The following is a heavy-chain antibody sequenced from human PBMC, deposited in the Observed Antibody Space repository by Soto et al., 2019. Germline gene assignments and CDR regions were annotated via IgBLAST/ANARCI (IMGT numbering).Heavy chain of an antibody. CDR3: TRSRITMIVVVRPFDF. CDR1: GFTFGDYA. J-gene: IGHJ4*02. CDR2: IRSKAYGGTT. V-gene: IGHV3-49*03. Sequence: GGSLRLSCTASGFTFGDYAMSWFRQAPGKGLEWVGFIRSKAYGGTTEYAASVKGRFTISRDDSKSIAYLQMNSLKTEDTAVYYCTRSRITMIVVVRPFDFWGQGTLVTGSS. D-gene: IGHD3-22*01.